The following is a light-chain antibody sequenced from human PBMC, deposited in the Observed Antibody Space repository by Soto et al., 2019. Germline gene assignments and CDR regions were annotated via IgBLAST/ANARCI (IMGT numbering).Light chain of an antibody. Sequence: QSVLTQPPSVSAAPGQRVTISCSGSSSNIATNYVSWYQHLPGAAPRLLICDDNKRPSGIPDRFSGSKYGTSATLDITGLQTGDEADYYCGTWDTSLSAGVFGGGTKLT. J-gene: IGLJ3*02. V-gene: IGLV1-51*01. CDR3: GTWDTSLSAGV. CDR2: DDN. CDR1: SSNIATNY.